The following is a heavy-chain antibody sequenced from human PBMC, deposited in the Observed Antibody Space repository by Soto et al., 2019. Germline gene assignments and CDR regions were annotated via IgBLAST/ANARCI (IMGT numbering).Heavy chain of an antibody. CDR1: GGSISGYY. Sequence: SETLSLTCTVSGGSISGYYWSWIRQPPGKGLEWIGYMYNTGSTIYNPSFKSRVTISVDTSKNQFSLKLNSVTAADTAVYYCARDLWGYCGTDCYPLDVWGQGTTVTVS. CDR2: MYNTGST. V-gene: IGHV4-59*01. J-gene: IGHJ6*02. CDR3: ARDLWGYCGTDCYPLDV. D-gene: IGHD2-21*02.